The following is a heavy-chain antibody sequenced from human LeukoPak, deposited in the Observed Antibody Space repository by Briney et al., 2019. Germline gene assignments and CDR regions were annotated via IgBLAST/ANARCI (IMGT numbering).Heavy chain of an antibody. D-gene: IGHD3-10*01. CDR1: GYTFTSYD. J-gene: IGHJ4*02. CDR2: MNPNSGNT. Sequence: ASVKVSCKASGYTFTSYDINWVRQATGQGLEWMGWMNPNSGNTGYAQKFQGRVTMTRNTSISTAYMELNSLRSEDTAVYYCARGEGRDYYGSGSYYPYWGQGTLVTVSS. V-gene: IGHV1-8*01. CDR3: ARGEGRDYYGSGSYYPY.